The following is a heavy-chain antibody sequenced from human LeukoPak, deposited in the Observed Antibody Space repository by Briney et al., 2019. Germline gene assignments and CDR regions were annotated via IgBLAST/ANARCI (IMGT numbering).Heavy chain of an antibody. CDR3: ARQERDGYSYGLYYFDY. CDR2: IYPGDFDT. J-gene: IGHJ4*02. CDR1: GYSFTSYW. V-gene: IGHV5-51*01. Sequence: GESLKISCKGSGYSFTSYWIGWVRQMPGKGLEWMGIIYPGDFDTRYSPSFQGQVTISADKSISTAYLQWSSLKASDTAMYYCARQERDGYSYGLYYFDYWGQGTLVTVSS. D-gene: IGHD5-18*01.